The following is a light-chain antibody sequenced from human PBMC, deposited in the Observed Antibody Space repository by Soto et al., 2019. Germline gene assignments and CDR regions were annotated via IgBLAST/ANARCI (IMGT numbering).Light chain of an antibody. V-gene: IGLV2-8*01. CDR1: SSDVGAYNS. Sequence: QSALTQPPSASGSPGQSVTISCSGSSSDVGAYNSVSGYQQHPGKAPKLIISEVSKRPSGVPTRFSGSKSGNTASLTVSGLQAEDEADYYCSSLAAGGSNLLFGGGTKLTVL. CDR3: SSLAAGGSNLL. J-gene: IGLJ2*01. CDR2: EVS.